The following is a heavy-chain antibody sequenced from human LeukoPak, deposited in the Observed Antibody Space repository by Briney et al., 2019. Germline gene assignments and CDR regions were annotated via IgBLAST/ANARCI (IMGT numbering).Heavy chain of an antibody. CDR2: TYYKSKWHN. CDR1: GDSVSSNSAA. V-gene: IGHV6-1*01. CDR3: ARDDEGNFDY. Sequence: SQALSLTCAISGDSVSSNSAAWNWIRQSPSRGLEWLGRTYYKSKWHNDYALSVKSRITINPDTSKNQFSLQLKSVTPEDTAVYYCARDDEGNFDYWGQGTLVTVSS. D-gene: IGHD3-10*01. J-gene: IGHJ4*02.